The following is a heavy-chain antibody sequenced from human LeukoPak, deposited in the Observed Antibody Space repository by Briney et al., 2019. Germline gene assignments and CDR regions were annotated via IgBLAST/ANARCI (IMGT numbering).Heavy chain of an antibody. V-gene: IGHV3-53*01. CDR3: ARESGNYYGSGSYYV. J-gene: IGHJ4*02. Sequence: GGSLRLSCAASGFTVSSNYMSWVRQAPGKGLEWVSVIYSGGSTYYAGSVKGRFTISRDNSKNTLYLQMNSLRAEDTAVYYCARESGNYYGSGSYYVWGQGTLVTVPS. CDR2: IYSGGST. D-gene: IGHD3-10*01. CDR1: GFTVSSNY.